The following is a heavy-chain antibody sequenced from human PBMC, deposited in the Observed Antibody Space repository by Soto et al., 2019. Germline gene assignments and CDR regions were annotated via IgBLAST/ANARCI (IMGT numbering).Heavy chain of an antibody. CDR2: TYWNDDN. D-gene: IGHD1-26*01. Sequence: QITLKESGPTLVQPTQTLTLTCTFSGFSLSTSGVGVGWIRQPPEKALEWLELTYWNDDNRYSPSLKSRLTIAKDTSKNQVVLTVTNMDPVDTATYYCAHSLSGNYYFDYWGQGTLVTVSS. CDR1: GFSLSTSGVG. J-gene: IGHJ4*02. V-gene: IGHV2-5*01. CDR3: AHSLSGNYYFDY.